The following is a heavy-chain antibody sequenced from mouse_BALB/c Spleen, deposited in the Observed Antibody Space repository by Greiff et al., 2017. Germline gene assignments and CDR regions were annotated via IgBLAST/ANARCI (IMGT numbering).Heavy chain of an antibody. CDR2: INPSSGYT. Sequence: VQLQQSGAELARPGASVKMSCKASGYTFTSYTMHWVKQRPGQGLEWIGYINPSSGYTNYNQKFKDKATLTADKSSSTAYMQLSSLTSEDSAVYYCARKKDGYPPMDYWGQGTSVTVSS. CDR1: GYTFTSYT. J-gene: IGHJ4*01. V-gene: IGHV1-4*01. D-gene: IGHD2-3*01. CDR3: ARKKDGYPPMDY.